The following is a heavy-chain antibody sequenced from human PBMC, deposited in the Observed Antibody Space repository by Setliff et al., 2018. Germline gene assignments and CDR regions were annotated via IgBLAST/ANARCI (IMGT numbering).Heavy chain of an antibody. Sequence: SETLSLTCTVSGGSISSGVYYWGWIRQPPGKGLEWIGRIYHGGKTYYNTSLESRLTISVDTSKNQFSLKLRSVTAADTAVYYCARGRNVASRLLDSWGQGTLVTVSS. CDR3: ARGRNVASRLLDS. D-gene: IGHD6-6*01. V-gene: IGHV4-39*01. CDR1: GGSISSGVYY. CDR2: IYHGGKT. J-gene: IGHJ4*02.